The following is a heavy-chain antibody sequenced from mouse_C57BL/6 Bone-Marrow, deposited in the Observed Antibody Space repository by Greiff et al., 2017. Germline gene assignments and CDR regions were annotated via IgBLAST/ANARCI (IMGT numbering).Heavy chain of an antibody. V-gene: IGHV3-6*01. Sequence: EVKLQESGPGLVKPSQSLSLTCSVTGYSITSGYYWNWIRQFPGNKLEWMGYISYDGSNNYNPSLKNRISITLDTSKIQFFLKLNSVNTEDTATYDWARGGYGSSLWYFDVWGTGTTVTVSS. D-gene: IGHD1-1*01. J-gene: IGHJ1*03. CDR1: GYSITSGYY. CDR2: ISYDGSN. CDR3: ARGGYGSSLWYFDV.